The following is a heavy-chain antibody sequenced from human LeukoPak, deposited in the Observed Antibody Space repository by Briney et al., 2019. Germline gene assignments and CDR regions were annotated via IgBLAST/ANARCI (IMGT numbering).Heavy chain of an antibody. V-gene: IGHV4-59*08. Sequence: PSETLSLTCTVSGGSISSYYWNWIRQPPGKGLEWIGYIYYSGSTNYNPSLKSRVTISVDTSKKQFSLKLSSVTAADTAVFYCARQSGVSSDNYFGMDVWGQGTTVTVSS. CDR1: GGSISSYY. D-gene: IGHD1-26*01. J-gene: IGHJ6*02. CDR3: ARQSGVSSDNYFGMDV. CDR2: IYYSGST.